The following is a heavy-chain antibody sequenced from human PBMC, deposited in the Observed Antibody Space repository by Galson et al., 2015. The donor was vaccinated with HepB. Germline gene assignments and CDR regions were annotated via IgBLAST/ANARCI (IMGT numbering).Heavy chain of an antibody. D-gene: IGHD3-3*01. CDR2: ISSSSDYI. CDR1: RFTFSSYS. J-gene: IGHJ4*02. Sequence: SLRLSCAASRFTFSSYSMNWVRQAPGKGLEWVSSISSSSDYIYYADSVKGRFTISRDNAKNSLFLQMNSLRAGDTAVYYCARDIPLGTGSAYAYWGQGTLVTASS. CDR3: ARDIPLGTGSAYAY. V-gene: IGHV3-21*01.